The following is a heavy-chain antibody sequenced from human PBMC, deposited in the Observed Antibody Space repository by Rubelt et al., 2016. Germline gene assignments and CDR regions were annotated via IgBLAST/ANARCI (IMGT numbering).Heavy chain of an antibody. V-gene: IGHV4-59*01. CDR2: IYYSGST. CDR3: ARGDYYDFWSGYLLYGMDV. D-gene: IGHD3-3*01. J-gene: IGHJ6*02. Sequence: LTCTVSGGSISSYYWSWIRQPPGKGLEWIGYIYYSGSTNYNPSLKSRVTISVDTSKNQFSLKLSSVTAADTAVYYCARGDYYDFWSGYLLYGMDVWGQGTTVTVSS. CDR1: GGSISSYY.